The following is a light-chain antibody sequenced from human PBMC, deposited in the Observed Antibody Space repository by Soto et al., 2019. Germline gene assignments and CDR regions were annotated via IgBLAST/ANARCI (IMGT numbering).Light chain of an antibody. CDR2: WAS. Sequence: IVMTQSPDSLAVSLGERATINCKSSQSLLSSSNNKDFLAWYQHKPGQPTKLLFYWASTRNSGVPDRFSGSGSGAHFTLTISSLQAEDVAVYYCQQYYNSPITFGQGTRLEIK. CDR1: QSLLSSSNNKDF. CDR3: QQYYNSPIT. V-gene: IGKV4-1*01. J-gene: IGKJ5*01.